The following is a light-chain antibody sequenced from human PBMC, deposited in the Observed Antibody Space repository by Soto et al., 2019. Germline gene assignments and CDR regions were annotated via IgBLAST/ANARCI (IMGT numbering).Light chain of an antibody. V-gene: IGKV1-9*01. CDR1: QDISTY. Sequence: DIQLTQSPSFLSASVGDRVTITCRASQDISTYLAWYQQEPGKAPKLLIYAASNLQGGVPSRFSGSGSGTEFTLTISSLQPEDFATYYCQQLNTYPITFGHGTRLEIK. CDR2: AAS. CDR3: QQLNTYPIT. J-gene: IGKJ5*01.